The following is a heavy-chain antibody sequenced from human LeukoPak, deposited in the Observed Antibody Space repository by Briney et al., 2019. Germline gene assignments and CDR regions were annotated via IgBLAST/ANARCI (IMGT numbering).Heavy chain of an antibody. D-gene: IGHD6-19*01. CDR2: ISSRGDTI. J-gene: IGHJ4*02. CDR1: GLTFSSYE. CDR3: ARGYASAWCDY. V-gene: IGHV3-48*03. Sequence: GGSLRLSCEASGLTFSSYEMNWVRQAPGKGLEWVSYISSRGDTIYYADSVRGRFTLYRDNAKNSLYLQMNSLRAEDTAVYYCARGYASAWCDYWGQGALVTVSS.